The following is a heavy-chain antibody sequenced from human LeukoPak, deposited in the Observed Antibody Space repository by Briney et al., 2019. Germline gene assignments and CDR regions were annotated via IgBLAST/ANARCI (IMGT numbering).Heavy chain of an antibody. D-gene: IGHD3-16*02. CDR2: IYYSGST. CDR1: GGCISSYY. CDR3: ARGRPKLMITFGGVIVEHYDY. J-gene: IGHJ4*02. Sequence: SETLSLTCTVSGGCISSYYWSWIRHPPGKGLEWIGYIYYSGSTNYNPSLKSRVTISVDTSKNQFSLKLSSVTAADTAVYYCARGRPKLMITFGGVIVEHYDYWGQGTLVTVSS. V-gene: IGHV4-59*01.